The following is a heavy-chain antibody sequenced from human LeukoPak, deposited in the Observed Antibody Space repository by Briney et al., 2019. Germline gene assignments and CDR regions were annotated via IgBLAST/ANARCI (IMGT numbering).Heavy chain of an antibody. CDR2: INHSGST. Sequence: NPSETLSLTCAVYGGSFSGYYWSWIRQPPGKGLEWIGEINHSGSTNYNPSLKSRVTISVDTSKNQFSLKLSSVTAADTAVYYCARLSGAPVRHPIYHFDYWGQGTLVTVSS. J-gene: IGHJ4*02. CDR3: ARLSGAPVRHPIYHFDY. D-gene: IGHD1-26*01. V-gene: IGHV4-34*01. CDR1: GGSFSGYY.